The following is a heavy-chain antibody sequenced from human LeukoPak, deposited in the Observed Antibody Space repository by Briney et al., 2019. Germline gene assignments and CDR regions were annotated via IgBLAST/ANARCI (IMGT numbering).Heavy chain of an antibody. D-gene: IGHD5-12*01. V-gene: IGHV3-9*01. CDR1: GFTYDQYA. Sequence: PGGSLTLPCAASGFTYDQYAMHWVRQAPGKGLEWDSVIGWNSGSIGYADSVKGRFTISRDNAKNSLYLQMNSLRAEDTALYYCAKAGYSGYGWAFDIWGQGTMVTVSS. CDR2: IGWNSGSI. J-gene: IGHJ3*02. CDR3: AKAGYSGYGWAFDI.